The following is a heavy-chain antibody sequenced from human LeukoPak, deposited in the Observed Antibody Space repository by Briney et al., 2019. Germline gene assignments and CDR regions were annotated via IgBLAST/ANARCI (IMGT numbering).Heavy chain of an antibody. J-gene: IGHJ4*02. CDR3: AKWRNERSAPGKVDY. Sequence: PGGSLRLSCAASGFTFSSYAMSWVRQAPGKGLEWVSTISGSGGSTYYADSVKGRFTISRDNSKNTLYLQMNSLRAEDTAVYYCAKWRNERSAPGKVDYWGQGTLVTVSS. V-gene: IGHV3-23*01. D-gene: IGHD3-10*01. CDR1: GFTFSSYA. CDR2: ISGSGGST.